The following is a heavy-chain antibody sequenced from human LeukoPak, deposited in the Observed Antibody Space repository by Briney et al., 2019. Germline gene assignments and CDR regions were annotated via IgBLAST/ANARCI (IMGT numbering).Heavy chain of an antibody. CDR3: ASDRVFYGLDV. J-gene: IGHJ6*02. Sequence: GGSLRLSCAASGFTVSSNYMSWVRQAPGKGLEWVSVIYSGGSTYYADSVKGRFTISRDNSKNTLYLQMNSLRPEDTAIYYCASDRVFYGLDVWGQGTTVTVSS. CDR2: IYSGGST. CDR1: GFTVSSNY. V-gene: IGHV3-66*01.